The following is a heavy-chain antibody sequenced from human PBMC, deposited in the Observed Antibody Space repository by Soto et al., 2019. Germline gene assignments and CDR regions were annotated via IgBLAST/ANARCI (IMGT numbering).Heavy chain of an antibody. J-gene: IGHJ4*02. CDR2: ISSSSSTI. V-gene: IGHV3-48*01. Sequence: EVQLVESGGGLVQPGGSLRLSCAASGFTFSSYSMNWVRQAPGKGLEWVSYISSSSSTIYYADSVKGRFTISRDNAKNSLYLQMNSLRAEDTAVYYCASDLTLGSFDYWGQGTLVTVSS. CDR3: ASDLTLGSFDY. CDR1: GFTFSSYS.